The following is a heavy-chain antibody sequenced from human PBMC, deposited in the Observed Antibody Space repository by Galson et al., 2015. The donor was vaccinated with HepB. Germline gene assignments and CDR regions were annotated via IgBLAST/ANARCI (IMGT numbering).Heavy chain of an antibody. Sequence: CAISGDSVSSNSAAWNWIRQSPSRGLEWLGRTYYRSKWYNDYAVSVKSRITINPDTSKNQLSLKLSSVTAADTAVYYCARGRVFMITKAYFDYWGQGTLVTVSS. CDR2: TYYRSKWYN. D-gene: IGHD3-16*01. CDR1: GDSVSSNSAA. V-gene: IGHV6-1*01. J-gene: IGHJ4*02. CDR3: ARGRVFMITKAYFDY.